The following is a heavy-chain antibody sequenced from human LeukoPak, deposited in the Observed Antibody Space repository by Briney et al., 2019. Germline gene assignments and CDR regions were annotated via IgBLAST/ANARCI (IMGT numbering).Heavy chain of an antibody. CDR3: AREGGDYHGSGSYYVWLDP. V-gene: IGHV4-4*02. D-gene: IGHD3-10*01. Sequence: SETLSLTCAVSGDSISSIYWWSWVRQTPGEGLEWIEEIYHSGSTNYNPSLKSRVILSIDKSKNEFSQTLSYVTAADRAVYYCAREGGDYHGSGSYYVWLDPWGQGTLVTVSS. J-gene: IGHJ5*02. CDR2: IYHSGST. CDR1: GDSISSIYW.